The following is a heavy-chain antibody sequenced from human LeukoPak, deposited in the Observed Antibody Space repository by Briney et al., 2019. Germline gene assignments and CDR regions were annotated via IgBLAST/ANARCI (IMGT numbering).Heavy chain of an antibody. CDR3: ARAADSSGYLDAFDI. V-gene: IGHV4-61*02. J-gene: IGHJ3*02. CDR2: IYTSGST. CDR1: GGSISSGSYY. Sequence: PSETLSLTCTVSGGSISSGSYYWSWIRQPAGKGLEWIGRIYTSGSTNYNPSLKSRVTISVDTSKNQFSLKLSSVTAADTAVYYCARAADSSGYLDAFDIWGQGTMVTVSS. D-gene: IGHD3-22*01.